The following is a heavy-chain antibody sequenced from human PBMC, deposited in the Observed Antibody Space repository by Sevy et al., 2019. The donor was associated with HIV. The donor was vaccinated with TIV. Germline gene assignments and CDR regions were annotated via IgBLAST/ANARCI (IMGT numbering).Heavy chain of an antibody. V-gene: IGHV4-59*01. Sequence: SENLSLTCTVSGISISNYYWTWIRQPPGKGLEWLGYIYYTGSSDSNPSLKSRVTTSVDTSKNQFSLKLSSVTAADTAIGCCARGGPNQQQLDYFDSWGQGILVTVSS. J-gene: IGHJ4*02. CDR1: GISISNYY. CDR2: IYYTGSS. D-gene: IGHD6-13*01. CDR3: ARGGPNQQQLDYFDS.